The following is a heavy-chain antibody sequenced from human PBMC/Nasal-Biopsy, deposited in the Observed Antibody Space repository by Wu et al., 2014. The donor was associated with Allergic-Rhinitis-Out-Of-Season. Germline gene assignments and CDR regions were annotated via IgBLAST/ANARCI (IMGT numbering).Heavy chain of an antibody. CDR1: GFTFSAYW. Sequence: LRLSCAASGFTFSAYWMHWIRQAPGKGLEWVSYISSSSSYTNYADSVKGRFTISRDNAKNSLYLQMNSLRAEDTAVYYCARRLTPWGQGTMVTVSS. J-gene: IGHJ3*01. CDR2: ISSSSSYT. CDR3: ARRLTP. V-gene: IGHV3-11*03.